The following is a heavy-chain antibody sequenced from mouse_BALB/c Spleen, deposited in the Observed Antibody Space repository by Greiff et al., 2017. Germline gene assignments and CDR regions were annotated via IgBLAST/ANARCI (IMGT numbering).Heavy chain of an antibody. J-gene: IGHJ4*01. CDR1: GYTFTSYY. Sequence: VQLQQPGAELVKPGASVKLSCKASGYTFTSYYMYWVKQRPGQGLEWIGGINPSNGGTNFNEKFKSKATLTVDKSSSTAYMQLSSLSSEDSAVYYCTRKSYYGNYYAMDYWGQGTSVTVSS. CDR3: TRKSYYGNYYAMDY. CDR2: INPSNGGT. V-gene: IGHV1S81*02. D-gene: IGHD2-10*01.